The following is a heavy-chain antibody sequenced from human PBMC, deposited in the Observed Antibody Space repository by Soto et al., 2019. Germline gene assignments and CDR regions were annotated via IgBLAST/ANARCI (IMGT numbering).Heavy chain of an antibody. J-gene: IGHJ6*03. CDR3: ARVTTGYYYYMDV. CDR2: INAGNGNT. CDR1: GYTFTSYA. D-gene: IGHD4-17*01. Sequence: ASVKVCYKASGYTFTSYAMHWVRQAPGQRLEWMGWINAGNGNTKYSQKFQGRVTITRDTSASTAYMELSSLRSEDTAVYYCARVTTGYYYYMDVWGKGTTVTVSS. V-gene: IGHV1-3*01.